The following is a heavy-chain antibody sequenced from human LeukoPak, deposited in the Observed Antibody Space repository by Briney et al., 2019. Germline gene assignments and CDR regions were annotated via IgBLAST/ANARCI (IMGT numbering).Heavy chain of an antibody. D-gene: IGHD1-26*01. V-gene: IGHV1-24*01. CDR1: GYTFTSYG. Sequence: ASVKVSCKASGYTFTSYGISWVRQAPGKGLEWMGGFDPEDGETIYAQKFQGRVTMTEDTSTDTAYMELSSLRSEDTAVYYCATALSGSYLYFDYWGQGTLVTVSS. CDR3: ATALSGSYLYFDY. CDR2: FDPEDGET. J-gene: IGHJ4*02.